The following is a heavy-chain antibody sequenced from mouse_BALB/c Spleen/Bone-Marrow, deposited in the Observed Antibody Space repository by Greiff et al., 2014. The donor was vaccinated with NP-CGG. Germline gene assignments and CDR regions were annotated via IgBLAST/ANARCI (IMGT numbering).Heavy chain of an antibody. CDR1: GFTFSSYA. Sequence: EVKLQESGGGLVKPGGSLKLSCAASGFTFSSYAMSWVRQTPEKRPEWVATISSGGSYTYYPDSVKGRFTISRDNAKNTLYLQMSSLRSEDTAMYYCARLRTTEAMDYWGQGTSVTVSS. CDR3: ARLRTTEAMDY. D-gene: IGHD2-12*01. CDR2: ISSGGSYT. J-gene: IGHJ4*01. V-gene: IGHV5-9-1*01.